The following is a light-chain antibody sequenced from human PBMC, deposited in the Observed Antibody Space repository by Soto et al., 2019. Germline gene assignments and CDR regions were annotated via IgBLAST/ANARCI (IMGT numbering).Light chain of an antibody. CDR2: DVS. J-gene: IGLJ2*01. V-gene: IGLV2-14*01. Sequence: QSALTQPASVSGSPGQSITISCTGTSSDVGGYNYVSWYQQHPGKAPKLMIYDVSNRLSGVSNRFSGSKSGNTASLTISGLQAEDEADYYCSSYTSSSTLEGVVFGGGTKLTVL. CDR1: SSDVGGYNY. CDR3: SSYTSSSTLEGVV.